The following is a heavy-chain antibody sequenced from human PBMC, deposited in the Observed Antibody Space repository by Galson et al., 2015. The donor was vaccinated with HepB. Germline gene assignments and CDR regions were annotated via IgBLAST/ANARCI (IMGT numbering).Heavy chain of an antibody. J-gene: IGHJ6*02. CDR2: ISYDGTNK. CDR1: EFGLSKFG. Sequence: SLRLSCAGSEFGLSKFGMHWVRQAPGKGLEWMAFISYDGTNKYYADFVKGRFTIPRDNSENTLYLQMNTLRVEDTAVYYCAKELQSGWGRFLYGLDVWGPGTTVTVSS. CDR3: AKELQSGWGRFLYGLDV. D-gene: IGHD6-19*01. V-gene: IGHV3-30*18.